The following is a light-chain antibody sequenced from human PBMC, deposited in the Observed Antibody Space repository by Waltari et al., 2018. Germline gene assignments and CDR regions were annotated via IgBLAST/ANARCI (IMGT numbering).Light chain of an antibody. CDR3: HVWHPDVDPGV. V-gene: IGLV3-21*04. Sequence: SYMLTQHPSVSVAPGETARITCGGDNIGTSCVHWYQQKPGKAPMLVIFYDRDRPSGIPERFSGSNSGNTATLTISRVEAGDEAKYYCHVWHPDVDPGVFGPGSDVTV. CDR2: YDR. CDR1: NIGTSC. J-gene: IGLJ1*01.